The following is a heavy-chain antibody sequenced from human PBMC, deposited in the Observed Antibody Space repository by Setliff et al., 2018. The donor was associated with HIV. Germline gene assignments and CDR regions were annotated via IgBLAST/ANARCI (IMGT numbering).Heavy chain of an antibody. CDR2: ISGSGGST. D-gene: IGHD3-10*02. CDR3: VKVSRGTVVRGVILVGYFDY. CDR1: GFTFSSYA. Sequence: GGSLRLSCAASGFTFSSYAMSWVRQAPGKGLEWVSAISGSGGSTYYADSVKGRFTISRDNSKNTLYLQMSSLRVEDTAVYYCVKVSRGTVVRGVILVGYFDYWGQGTLVTVSS. V-gene: IGHV3-23*01. J-gene: IGHJ4*02.